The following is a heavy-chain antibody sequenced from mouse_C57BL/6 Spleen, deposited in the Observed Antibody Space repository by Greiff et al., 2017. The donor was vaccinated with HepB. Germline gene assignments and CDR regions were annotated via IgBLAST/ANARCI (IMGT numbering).Heavy chain of an antibody. D-gene: IGHD4-1*01. J-gene: IGHJ4*01. CDR2: INPSSGYT. CDR1: GYTFTSYT. CDR3: ALTRKGVGYAMDY. Sequence: QVQLQQSGAELARPGASVKMSCKASGYTFTSYTMHWVKQRPGQGLEWIGYINPSSGYTKYNQKFKDKATLTADKSSSTAYMQLSSLTSEDSAVYDCALTRKGVGYAMDYWGQGTSVTVSS. V-gene: IGHV1-4*01.